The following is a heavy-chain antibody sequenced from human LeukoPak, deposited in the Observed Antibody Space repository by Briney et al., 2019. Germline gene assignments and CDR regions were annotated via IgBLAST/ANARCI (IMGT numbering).Heavy chain of an antibody. J-gene: IGHJ3*02. CDR2: INPNSGGT. Sequence: ASVTVSFKASGYTFTSYDINWVRQATGQGLEWMGWINPNSGGTNYAQKFQGRVTMTRDTSISTAYMELSRLRSDDTAVCYCARDEYCSSTSCYGAFDIWGQGTMVTVSS. D-gene: IGHD2-2*01. CDR1: GYTFTSYD. CDR3: ARDEYCSSTSCYGAFDI. V-gene: IGHV1-2*02.